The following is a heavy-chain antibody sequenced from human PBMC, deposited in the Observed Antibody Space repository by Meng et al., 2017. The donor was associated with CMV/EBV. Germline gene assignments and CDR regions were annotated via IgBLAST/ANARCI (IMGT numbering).Heavy chain of an antibody. D-gene: IGHD6-13*01. V-gene: IGHV3-21*01. J-gene: IGHJ4*02. CDR3: ASGYSSSWTSGYFDY. CDR1: GFTFSSYS. CDR2: ISSSSSYI. Sequence: GESLKISCAASGFTFSSYSMNWVRQAPGKGLEWVSSISSSSSYIYYADSVKGRFTISRDSAKNSLYLQMNSLRAEDTAVYYCASGYSSSWTSGYFDYWGQGTLVTVSS.